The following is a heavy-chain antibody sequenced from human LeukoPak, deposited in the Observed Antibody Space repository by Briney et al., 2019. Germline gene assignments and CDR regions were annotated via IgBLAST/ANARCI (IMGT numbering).Heavy chain of an antibody. CDR2: ISSSGSTI. CDR3: ARDRGIAAAGTFAKYLRPYYMDV. Sequence: PGGSLRLSCAASGFTFSDYYMSWIRQAPGKGLEWVSYISSSGSTIYYADSVKGRFTISRDNAKNSLYLQMNSLRAEGTAVYYCARDRGIAAAGTFAKYLRPYYMDVWGKGTTVTVSS. D-gene: IGHD6-13*01. V-gene: IGHV3-11*04. J-gene: IGHJ6*03. CDR1: GFTFSDYY.